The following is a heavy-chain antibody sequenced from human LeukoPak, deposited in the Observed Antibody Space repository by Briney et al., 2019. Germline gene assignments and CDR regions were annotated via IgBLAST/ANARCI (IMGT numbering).Heavy chain of an antibody. V-gene: IGHV4-39*07. CDR2: IYYSGST. J-gene: IGHJ5*02. D-gene: IGHD4-17*01. Sequence: SETLSLPCTVSGGSISSSSYYWRWIRQPPGKGLVWFGSIYYSGSTYYNPSLKSRVTISVDTSKNQFSLKLSSVTAADTAVYYCARALPSTVTTDWFDPWGQGTLVTVSS. CDR3: ARALPSTVTTDWFDP. CDR1: GGSISSSSYY.